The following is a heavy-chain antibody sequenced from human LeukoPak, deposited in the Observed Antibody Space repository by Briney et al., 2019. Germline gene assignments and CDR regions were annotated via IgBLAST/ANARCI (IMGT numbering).Heavy chain of an antibody. CDR1: GFIFSTYW. CDR3: ARDRRRVTTGTTVYYYYGMDV. CDR2: ISGDGSVT. J-gene: IGHJ6*02. D-gene: IGHD1-1*01. V-gene: IGHV3-74*01. Sequence: GGSLRLSCAASGFIFSTYWIHWVRQTPGKGLMWVSVISGDGSVTRYADSVKGRFTISRDNSKNTLYLQMNSLRAEDTAVYYCARDRRRVTTGTTVYYYYGMDVWGQGTTVTVSS.